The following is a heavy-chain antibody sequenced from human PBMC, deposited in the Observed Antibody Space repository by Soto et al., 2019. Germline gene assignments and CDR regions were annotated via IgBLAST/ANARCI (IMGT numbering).Heavy chain of an antibody. D-gene: IGHD3-22*01. CDR3: ARDDYYDSSGSIRGAFDI. J-gene: IGHJ3*02. Sequence: ASVKVSCKASGYTFTSYGISWVRQAPGQGLEWMGWISAYNGNTNYAQKLQGRVTMTTDTSTSTAYMELRSLRSDDTAVYYCARDDYYDSSGSIRGAFDIWGQGTMVTVSS. CDR2: ISAYNGNT. V-gene: IGHV1-18*01. CDR1: GYTFTSYG.